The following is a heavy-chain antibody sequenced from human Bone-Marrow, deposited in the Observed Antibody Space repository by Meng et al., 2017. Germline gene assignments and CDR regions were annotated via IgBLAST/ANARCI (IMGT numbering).Heavy chain of an antibody. Sequence: GESLKISCAASGFTFSNYEMNWVRQAPGKGLEWVSYISSSDDTIYYADSVRGRFTISRENAKNSLYLQMNSLRAEDTAVYYCARDHAWFGETYAMDVWGQGTTVTVSS. CDR3: ARDHAWFGETYAMDV. CDR1: GFTFSNYE. D-gene: IGHD3-10*01. V-gene: IGHV3-48*03. J-gene: IGHJ6*02. CDR2: ISSSDDTI.